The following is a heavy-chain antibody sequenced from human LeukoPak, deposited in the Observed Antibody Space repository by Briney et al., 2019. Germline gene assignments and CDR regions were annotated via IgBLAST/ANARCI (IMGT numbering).Heavy chain of an antibody. Sequence: SETLSLTCTVSGGSISSYYWSWIRQPPGKGLEWIGYIYYGGSTNYNPSLKSRVTISVDTSKNQFSLKLSSVTAADTAVYYCARGGDIVVVPAAGVYMDVWGKGTTVTVSS. CDR1: GGSISSYY. V-gene: IGHV4-59*01. CDR2: IYYGGST. D-gene: IGHD2-2*01. CDR3: ARGGDIVVVPAAGVYMDV. J-gene: IGHJ6*03.